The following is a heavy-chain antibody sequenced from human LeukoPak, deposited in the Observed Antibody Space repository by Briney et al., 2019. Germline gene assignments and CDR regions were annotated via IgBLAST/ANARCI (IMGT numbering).Heavy chain of an antibody. J-gene: IGHJ4*02. CDR1: GFTFSSYA. Sequence: GGSLRLSCAASGFTFSSYAMSWVRQAPGKGLEWVSAISGSGGGTYYADSVKGRFTISRDNSKNTLYLQMNSLRAEDTAVYYCAKSPQRYCSGGSCILGYWGQGTLVTVSS. D-gene: IGHD2-15*01. CDR2: ISGSGGGT. V-gene: IGHV3-23*01. CDR3: AKSPQRYCSGGSCILGY.